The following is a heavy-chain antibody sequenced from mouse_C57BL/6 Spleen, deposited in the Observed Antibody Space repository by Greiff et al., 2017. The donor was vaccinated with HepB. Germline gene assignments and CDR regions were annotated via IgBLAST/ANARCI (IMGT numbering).Heavy chain of an antibody. D-gene: IGHD2-2*01. V-gene: IGHV14-1*01. Sequence: EVQLQQSGAELVRPGASVKLSCTASGFNIKDYYMHWVKQRPEQGLEWIGRIDPEDGDTEYAPKFQGKATMTADTSSNTAYLQLSSLTSEDTAVYYCTSIYYGYDGFAYWGQGTLVTVSA. CDR2: IDPEDGDT. CDR1: GFNIKDYY. CDR3: TSIYYGYDGFAY. J-gene: IGHJ3*01.